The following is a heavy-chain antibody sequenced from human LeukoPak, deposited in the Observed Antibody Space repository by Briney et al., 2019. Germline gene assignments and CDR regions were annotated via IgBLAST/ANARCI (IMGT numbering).Heavy chain of an antibody. D-gene: IGHD5-18*01. Sequence: SETLSLTCTVSGGFLSNHYWSWIRQPPGKGLEWIGHIYDSGSTTYNPSLKSRVTMSVDTSKNQFSLNLSSVTAADTAVYYCASSSAMVTHSFDYWGQGTLVTVSS. CDR2: IYDSGST. CDR1: GGFLSNHY. V-gene: IGHV4-59*08. CDR3: ASSSAMVTHSFDY. J-gene: IGHJ4*02.